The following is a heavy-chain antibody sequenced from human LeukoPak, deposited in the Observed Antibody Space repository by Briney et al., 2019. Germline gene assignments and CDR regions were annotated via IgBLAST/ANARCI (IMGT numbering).Heavy chain of an antibody. CDR1: GYTFTSYD. Sequence: ASVKVSCKASGYTFTSYDINWVRQATGQGLEWMGWMNPSSGNTGYAQKFQGRVTMTRNTSISTAYMELSSLRSEDMAVYYCARVVSTMIVRGNWFDPWGQGTLVTVSS. V-gene: IGHV1-8*01. D-gene: IGHD3-22*01. J-gene: IGHJ5*02. CDR3: ARVVSTMIVRGNWFDP. CDR2: MNPSSGNT.